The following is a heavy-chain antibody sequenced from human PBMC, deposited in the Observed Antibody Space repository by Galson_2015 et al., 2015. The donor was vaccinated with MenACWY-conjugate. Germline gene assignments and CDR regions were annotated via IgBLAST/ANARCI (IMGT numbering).Heavy chain of an antibody. CDR2: IKQDGSEK. CDR3: ARKIKAVAGENYYYYGMDV. J-gene: IGHJ6*02. D-gene: IGHD6-19*01. CDR1: GFTFSNYG. Sequence: SLRLSCAGSGFTFSNYGMSWVRQAPGKGLEWVANIKQDGSEKYYVDSVKGRFTISRDNAKISLYLQMNSLRAEDTAVYYCARKIKAVAGENYYYYGMDVWGQGTTVTVSS. V-gene: IGHV3-7*03.